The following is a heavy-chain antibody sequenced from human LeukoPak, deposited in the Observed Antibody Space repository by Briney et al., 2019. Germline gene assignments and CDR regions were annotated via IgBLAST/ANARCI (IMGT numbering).Heavy chain of an antibody. CDR1: GFTFSSYS. J-gene: IGHJ6*03. CDR2: ISSSSSTI. D-gene: IGHD2-2*02. CDR3: ASPPDIVVEPDAITDYYYMAV. Sequence: GGSLRLSCAASGFTFSSYSMNWVRQAPGKGLEWVSYISSSSSTIYYADSVKGRFTISRDNAKNSLYLQMNSLRAEDTAVYYCASPPDIVVEPDAITDYYYMAVWGKGTTVTVSS. V-gene: IGHV3-48*04.